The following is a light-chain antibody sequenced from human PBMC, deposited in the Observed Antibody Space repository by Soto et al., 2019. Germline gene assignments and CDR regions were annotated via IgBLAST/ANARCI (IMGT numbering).Light chain of an antibody. V-gene: IGKV1-5*03. CDR3: QQYNDYPLT. CDR1: QSISSW. J-gene: IGKJ4*01. Sequence: DIQMTQSPSTLSASVGDRVTITCRASQSISSWLAWYQQKPGKAPKLLMYKASNLESGVPSGFSGSGSGTDFTLTINSLQPDDFAAYHCQQYNDYPLTCGGGTKVEIK. CDR2: KAS.